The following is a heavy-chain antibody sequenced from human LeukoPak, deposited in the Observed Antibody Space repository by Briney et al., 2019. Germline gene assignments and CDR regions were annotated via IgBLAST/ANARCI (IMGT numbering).Heavy chain of an antibody. CDR3: ARELFYLDS. Sequence: GGSLRLSCRASGFTLSTYWMSWVRQAPGKGLEWVALISHDESDKQYADSVQGRFSISRDNSKKTLYLEMNSLRGEDTAVYYCARELFYLDSWGQGTLVTVSS. V-gene: IGHV3-30*03. CDR2: ISHDESDK. CDR1: GFTLSTYW. D-gene: IGHD3-10*01. J-gene: IGHJ4*02.